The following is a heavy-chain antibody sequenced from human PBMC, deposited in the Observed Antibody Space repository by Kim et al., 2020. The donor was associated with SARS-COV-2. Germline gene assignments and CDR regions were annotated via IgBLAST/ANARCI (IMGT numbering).Heavy chain of an antibody. Sequence: SETLSLTCAVYGGSFSGYFWNWIRQTPDKRLEWIGEIHHNGKSNFNPSLKSRVSISVDTSKNQFSLRLTSLTVADSAVYYCVRGPTGDYRQYAPYYYGMDVWGRGTKVTVAS. CDR3: VRGPTGDYRQYAPYYYGMDV. CDR2: IHHNGKS. CDR1: GGSFSGYF. D-gene: IGHD2-2*01. J-gene: IGHJ6*02. V-gene: IGHV4-34*01.